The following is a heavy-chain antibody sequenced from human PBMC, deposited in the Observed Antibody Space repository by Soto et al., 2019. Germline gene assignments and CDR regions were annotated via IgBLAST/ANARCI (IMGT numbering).Heavy chain of an antibody. CDR1: GFTFSDYY. V-gene: IGHV3-11*01. D-gene: IGHD3-3*01. CDR3: ARVLSDFWSGAQPSY. CDR2: ISSSGSTI. J-gene: IGHJ4*02. Sequence: GSLRLSCAASGFTFSDYYMSWIRQAPGKGLEWVSYISSSGSTIYFADSVKGRFAISRDNAKNSLYLQMNSLRAEDTAVYYCARVLSDFWSGAQPSYWGQGTLVTVSS.